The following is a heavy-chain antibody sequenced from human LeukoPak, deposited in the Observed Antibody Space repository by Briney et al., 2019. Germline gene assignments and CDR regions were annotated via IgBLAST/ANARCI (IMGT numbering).Heavy chain of an antibody. V-gene: IGHV3-11*04. D-gene: IGHD3-10*01. Sequence: GGSLRLSCAASGFTFSDYYMSWIRQAPGKGLEWVSYISSSGSTIYYADSVKGRFTISRDNAKNSLYLQMNSLRAEDTAVYYCARSKWFGELLYPSFDYWGQGTLVTVSS. CDR3: ARSKWFGELLYPSFDY. J-gene: IGHJ4*02. CDR2: ISSSGSTI. CDR1: GFTFSDYY.